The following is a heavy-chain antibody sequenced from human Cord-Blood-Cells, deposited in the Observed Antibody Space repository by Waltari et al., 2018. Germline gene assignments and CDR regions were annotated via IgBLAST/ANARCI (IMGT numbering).Heavy chain of an antibody. CDR2: INHSGST. CDR1: GGSFSGYY. CDR3: ASTLYCSSTSCNNNWFDP. V-gene: IGHV4-34*01. J-gene: IGHJ5*02. Sequence: QVQLQQWGAGLLKPSETLSLTCAVYGGSFSGYYWSWLRQPPGKGLEWIGEINHSGSTNYNPSLESRVTISVDTSKNQFSLKLSSVTAADTAVYYCASTLYCSSTSCNNNWFDPWGQGTLVTVSS. D-gene: IGHD2-2*02.